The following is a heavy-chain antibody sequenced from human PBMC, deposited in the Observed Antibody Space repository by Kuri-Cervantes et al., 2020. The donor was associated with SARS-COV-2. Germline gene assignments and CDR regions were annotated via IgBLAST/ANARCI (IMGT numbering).Heavy chain of an antibody. CDR1: GGSFSGYY. J-gene: IGHJ5*02. CDR2: INHSGST. CDR3: ARDLFLGYGSGSSRFDP. Sequence: GSLRLSCAVYGGSFSGYYWSWIRQPPGKGLEWIGEINHSGSTYYNPSLKSRVTISVDTSKNQFSLKLSSVTAADTAVYYCARDLFLGYGSGSSRFDPWGQGTLVTVSS. D-gene: IGHD3-10*01. V-gene: IGHV4-34*01.